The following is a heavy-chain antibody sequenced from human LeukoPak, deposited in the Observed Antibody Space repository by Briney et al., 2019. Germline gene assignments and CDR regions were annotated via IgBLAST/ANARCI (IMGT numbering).Heavy chain of an antibody. CDR2: INHSGST. J-gene: IGHJ5*02. V-gene: IGHV4-34*01. D-gene: IGHD3-16*02. CDR3: ARGNYYVWGSYRYGFDP. CDR1: GGSFSGYY. Sequence: PSETLSLTCAVYGGSFSGYYWSWIRQPPGKGLEWIGEINHSGSTNYNPSLKSRGTISVDTSKNQFSLKLSSVTAADTAVYYCARGNYYVWGSYRYGFDPWGQGTLVTVSS.